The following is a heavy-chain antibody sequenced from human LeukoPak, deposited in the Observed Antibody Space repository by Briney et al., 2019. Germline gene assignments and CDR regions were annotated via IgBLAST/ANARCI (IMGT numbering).Heavy chain of an antibody. CDR1: GFTFSTYA. D-gene: IGHD3-10*01. V-gene: IGHV3-23*01. J-gene: IGHJ4*02. CDR3: AKADRGWGVITKD. Sequence: PGGSLRLSCAASGFTFSTYAMSWVRQAPGKGLEWVSAIGGSGDFTYYAEYVRGRFTISRDNSKKTLYLQINSLRAEDTAVYYCAKADRGWGVITKDWGQGTLVTVSS. CDR2: IGGSGDFT.